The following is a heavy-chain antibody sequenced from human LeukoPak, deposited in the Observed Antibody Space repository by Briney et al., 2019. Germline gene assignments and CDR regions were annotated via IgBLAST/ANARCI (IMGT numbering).Heavy chain of an antibody. Sequence: ASVKVSCTASGYTFTSYAMHWVRQAPGQRLEWMGWINAGNGNTKYSQKFQGRVIITRDTSASTAYMELSSLRSEDTAVYYCARDRPGFGGVIMYWGQGTLVTVSS. CDR3: ARDRPGFGGVIMY. D-gene: IGHD3-16*01. CDR1: GYTFTSYA. J-gene: IGHJ4*02. CDR2: INAGNGNT. V-gene: IGHV1-3*01.